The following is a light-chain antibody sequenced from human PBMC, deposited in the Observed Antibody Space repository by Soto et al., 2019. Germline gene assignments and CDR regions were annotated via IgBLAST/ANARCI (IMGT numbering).Light chain of an antibody. Sequence: QSALTQPASVSGSPGQSITISCTGTSSDIGGYNHVSWYQQHPGKAPKVMIYDVSNRPSGISNRFSGSKSGNTASLAISGLQAEDETDYYGCAEAVSGTDVVGTGTKRTV. V-gene: IGLV2-14*03. J-gene: IGLJ1*01. CDR3: CAEAVSGTDV. CDR1: SSDIGGYNH. CDR2: DVS.